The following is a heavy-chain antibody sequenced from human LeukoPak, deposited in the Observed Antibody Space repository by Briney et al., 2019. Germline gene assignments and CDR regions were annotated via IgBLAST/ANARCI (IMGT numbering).Heavy chain of an antibody. D-gene: IGHD1-1*01. V-gene: IGHV6-1*01. CDR2: TYYRSKWYS. Sequence: QTLSLNCAISGDSVSSNNAAWNWIRQSPSRGLEWLGRTYYRSKWYSDYAVSVQSRIIINPDTSKNQSSLQLNSVTPEDTAVYYCTRLIQGTTGTNDYWGQGNHVTVSS. J-gene: IGHJ4*02. CDR1: GDSVSSNNAA. CDR3: TRLIQGTTGTNDY.